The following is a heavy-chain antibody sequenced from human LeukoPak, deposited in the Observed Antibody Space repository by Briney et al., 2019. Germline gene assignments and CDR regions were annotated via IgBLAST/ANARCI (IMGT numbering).Heavy chain of an antibody. CDR2: IYSGDST. Sequence: PGGSLRLSCAASGFTVSSNYMSWVRQAPGKGLEWVSVIYSGDSTYYADSVKGRFTISRDNSKNTLYLQMNSLRAEDTAAYYCAAAGPDYYYGMDVWGQGTTVTVSS. CDR3: AAAGPDYYYGMDV. V-gene: IGHV3-53*01. J-gene: IGHJ6*02. D-gene: IGHD6-13*01. CDR1: GFTVSSNY.